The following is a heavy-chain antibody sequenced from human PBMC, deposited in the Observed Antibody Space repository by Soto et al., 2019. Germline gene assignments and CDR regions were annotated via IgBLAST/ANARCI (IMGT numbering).Heavy chain of an antibody. D-gene: IGHD1-26*01. CDR3: ARDLGSYFTQRYFDD. J-gene: IGHJ4*02. CDR1: GFTFSSYS. V-gene: IGHV3-21*01. Sequence: GGSLRLSSAASGFTFSSYSMNWVRQALGKGLEWVSSISSSSSYIYYADSVKGRFTISRDNAKNSLYLQMNSLRAENTAVYYCARDLGSYFTQRYFDDWVQETLVTVSS. CDR2: ISSSSSYI.